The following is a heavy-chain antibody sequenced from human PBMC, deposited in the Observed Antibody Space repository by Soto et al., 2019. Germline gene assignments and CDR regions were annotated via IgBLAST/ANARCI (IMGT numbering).Heavy chain of an antibody. CDR3: ARTGAADYYDSSGFNYGMDV. J-gene: IGHJ6*02. V-gene: IGHV4-61*01. D-gene: IGHD3-22*01. Sequence: SETLSLTCTVSGGCVSSGSYYWSWIRQPPGKGLEWIGYIYYSGSTNYNPSLKSRVTISVDTSKNQFSLKLSSVTAADTAVYYCARTGAADYYDSSGFNYGMDVWGQGTTVTVSS. CDR1: GGCVSSGSYY. CDR2: IYYSGST.